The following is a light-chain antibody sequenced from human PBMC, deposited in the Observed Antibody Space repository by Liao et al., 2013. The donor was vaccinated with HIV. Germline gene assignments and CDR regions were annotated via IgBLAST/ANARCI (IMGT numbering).Light chain of an antibody. CDR1: NIGSKS. CDR2: NDS. Sequence: SYVVTQSPSVSVAPGKTARITCGGNNIGSKSVHWYQQKAGQAPVLVIYNDSKRPSGIPERFSGSNSGNTATLTISGTQVMDEADYYCQAWDSNSLYVFGTGTKVTVL. CDR3: QAWDSNSLYV. J-gene: IGLJ1*01. V-gene: IGLV3-21*01.